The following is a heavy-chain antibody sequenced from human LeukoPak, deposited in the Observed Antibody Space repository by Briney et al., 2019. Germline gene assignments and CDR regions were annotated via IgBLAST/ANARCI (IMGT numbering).Heavy chain of an antibody. D-gene: IGHD2-21*02. V-gene: IGHV1-2*02. Sequence: ASVKVSCKASGGTFSSYAISWVRQAPGQGLEWMGRINPNSGGTNYAQKFQGRVTMTRDTSISTAYMELSRLRSDDTAVYYCASGIVVVTAIPQIDAFDIWGQGTMVTVSS. CDR1: GGTFSSYA. CDR2: INPNSGGT. J-gene: IGHJ3*02. CDR3: ASGIVVVTAIPQIDAFDI.